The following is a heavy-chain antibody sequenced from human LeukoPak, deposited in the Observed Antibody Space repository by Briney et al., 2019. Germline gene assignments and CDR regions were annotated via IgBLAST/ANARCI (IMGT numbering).Heavy chain of an antibody. CDR2: ISAYNGNT. D-gene: IGHD3-22*01. J-gene: IGHJ4*02. V-gene: IGHV1-18*01. Sequence: ASVKVSCKASGYTFTSYGISWVRQAPGQGLEWMGWISAYNGNTNYAQKLQGRVTITTDTSTSTAYMELRSLRSDDTAVYYCARGHTEDEYYYDSSAPGAFDYWGQGTLVTVSS. CDR1: GYTFTSYG. CDR3: ARGHTEDEYYYDSSAPGAFDY.